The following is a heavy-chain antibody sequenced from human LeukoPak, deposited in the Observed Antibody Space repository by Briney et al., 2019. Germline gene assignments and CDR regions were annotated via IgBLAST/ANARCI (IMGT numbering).Heavy chain of an antibody. Sequence: SEPLSLTCSGSNYSISNSLYWGWLRPPPGKGLEWIGSIYRSGSTFYNPSLKSRVTISLDTSKNQSSLKRSSVTAADTAVYFCARGTYGYYMDFWGKGTTVTVSS. J-gene: IGHJ6*03. D-gene: IGHD4-17*01. V-gene: IGHV4-38-2*02. CDR3: ARGTYGYYMDF. CDR2: IYRSGST. CDR1: NYSISNSLY.